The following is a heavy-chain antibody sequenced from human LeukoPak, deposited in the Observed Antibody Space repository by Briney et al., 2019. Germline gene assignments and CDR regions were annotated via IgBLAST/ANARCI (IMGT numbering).Heavy chain of an antibody. CDR2: IYYSGST. V-gene: IGHV4-59*11. CDR1: GGSISSHY. D-gene: IGHD5-18*01. CDR3: ASGYSYGPCH. J-gene: IGHJ4*02. Sequence: KPSETLSLTCTVSGGSISSHYWSWIRQPPGKGLEWIGYIYYSGSTNYNPSLKSRVTISVDTSKNQFSLKLSSVTAADTAVYYCASGYSYGPCHWGQGTLVTVSS.